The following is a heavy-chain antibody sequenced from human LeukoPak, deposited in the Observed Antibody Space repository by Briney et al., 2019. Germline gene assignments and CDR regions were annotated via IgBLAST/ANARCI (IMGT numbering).Heavy chain of an antibody. D-gene: IGHD2-2*01. V-gene: IGHV4-30-4*08. CDR3: ARIPSDCSSTRCSSFDY. CDR2: IYYSGST. Sequence: SETLSLTCTVSGGSISSGDYYWSWIRQPPGKGLEWIGYIYYSGSTYYNPSLKSRVTISVDTSKNQFSLKLSSVTAADTAVYYCARIPSDCSSTRCSSFDYWGQGTLVTVSS. CDR1: GGSISSGDYY. J-gene: IGHJ4*02.